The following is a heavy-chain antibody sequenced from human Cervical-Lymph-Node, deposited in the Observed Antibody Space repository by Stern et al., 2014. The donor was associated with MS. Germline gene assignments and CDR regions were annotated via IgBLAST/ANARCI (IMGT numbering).Heavy chain of an antibody. CDR1: GYTFTSYW. V-gene: IGHV5-51*01. J-gene: IGHJ4*02. Sequence: VQLVQSGPEVKRPGESLKISCQASGYTFTSYWIGWVRQIPGTGLEWIAIIFPGGSDIRYSPSFQGQVPISADKSSSTAYLQWNNLKASDTAIYYCARQRYFDYWGQGTLVTVSS. CDR2: IFPGGSDI. CDR3: ARQRYFDY.